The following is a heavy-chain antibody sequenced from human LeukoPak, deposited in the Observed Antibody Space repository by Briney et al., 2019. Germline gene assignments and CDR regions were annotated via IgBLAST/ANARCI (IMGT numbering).Heavy chain of an antibody. J-gene: IGHJ4*02. CDR2: IYYSGST. D-gene: IGHD3-10*01. V-gene: IGHV4-30-4*01. Sequence: SETLSLTCTVSGGSIRSGDYYWSWIRQPPGKGLEWIGYIYYSGSTYYNPSLKSRVTISVDTSKNQFSLKLSSVTAADTAVYYCARSLSVLLWFGELYGGHHDYWGQGTLVTVSS. CDR3: ARSLSVLLWFGELYGGHHDY. CDR1: GGSIRSGDYY.